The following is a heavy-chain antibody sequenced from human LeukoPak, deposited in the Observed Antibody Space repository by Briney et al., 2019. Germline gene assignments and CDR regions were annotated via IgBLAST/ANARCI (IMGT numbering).Heavy chain of an antibody. J-gene: IGHJ4*02. CDR3: AKFEYSSSWVDY. D-gene: IGHD6-6*01. V-gene: IGHV3-23*01. CDR1: GFTFSSYA. CDR2: ISGCGGST. Sequence: GGSLRLSCAASGFTFSSYAMSWVRQAPGKGLEWVSAISGCGGSTYYADTVKGRFTISRDNSKNTLYLQMNSLRAEDTAVYYCAKFEYSSSWVDYWGQGTLVTVSS.